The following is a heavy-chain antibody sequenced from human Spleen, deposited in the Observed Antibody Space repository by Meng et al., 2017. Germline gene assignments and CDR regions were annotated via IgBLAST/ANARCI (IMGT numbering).Heavy chain of an antibody. CDR3: ARGPSHGGSYSDY. CDR1: GGSISTYY. Sequence: QSQLQESGPGLVKPSATLSLTCTVPGGSISTYYWSWIRQSPEKGLEWIGYINYSERTNYIPSLRSRATISVDPSKNQFSLNLRSVTAADTAVYYCARGPSHGGSYSDYWGQGTLVTVSS. CDR2: INYSERT. J-gene: IGHJ4*02. D-gene: IGHD2-21*02. V-gene: IGHV4-59*01.